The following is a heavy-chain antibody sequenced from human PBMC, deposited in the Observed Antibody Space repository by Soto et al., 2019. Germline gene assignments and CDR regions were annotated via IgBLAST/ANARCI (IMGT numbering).Heavy chain of an antibody. Sequence: GGSLRLSCAASGFTFSSYGMHWVRQAPGKGLEWVAVISYDGSNKYYADSVKGRFTISRDNSKNTLYLQMNSLRAEDTAVYYCAKTFSSSIAVAGTFDYYYYGMDVWGQGTTVTVSS. V-gene: IGHV3-30*18. J-gene: IGHJ6*02. CDR3: AKTFSSSIAVAGTFDYYYYGMDV. CDR1: GFTFSSYG. CDR2: ISYDGSNK. D-gene: IGHD6-19*01.